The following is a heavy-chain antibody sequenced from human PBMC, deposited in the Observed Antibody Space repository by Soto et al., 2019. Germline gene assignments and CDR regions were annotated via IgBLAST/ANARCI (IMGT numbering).Heavy chain of an antibody. CDR3: ARFFGSGFDY. CDR2: ILYDGSNK. J-gene: IGHJ4*02. V-gene: IGHV3-30-3*01. Sequence: GGSLRLSCAASGFTFSSYAMHWVRQAPGKGLEWVAVILYDGSNKYYADSVKGRFTISRDNSKTSLYLQMDSLRNEDTAVYYCARFFGSGFDYWGQGTLVTVSS. CDR1: GFTFSSYA. D-gene: IGHD6-19*01.